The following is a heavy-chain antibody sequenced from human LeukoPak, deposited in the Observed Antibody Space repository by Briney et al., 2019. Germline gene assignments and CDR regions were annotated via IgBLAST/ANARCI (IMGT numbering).Heavy chain of an antibody. J-gene: IGHJ4*02. CDR1: GGSISSSGYY. CDR2: IYYSGST. V-gene: IGHV4-39*07. D-gene: IGHD6-13*01. CDR3: AKGAAAGE. Sequence: SETLSLTCTVSGGSISSSGYYWGWIRQPPGKGLEWIGSIYYSGSTYYNPSLKSRVTISVDTSKNQFSLKLSSVTAADTAVYFCAKGAAAGEWGQGTLVTVSS.